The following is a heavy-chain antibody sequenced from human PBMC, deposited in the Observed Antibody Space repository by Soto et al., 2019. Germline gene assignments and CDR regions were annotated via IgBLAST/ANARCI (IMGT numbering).Heavy chain of an antibody. D-gene: IGHD3-10*01. Sequence: SVKVSCKASGFTFTNSAVQWVRQARGQRLEWIGWIVVGSGNTNYAQKFQERVTITRDMSTTTAYMELSSLRSEDTAVYYCAAGYYYYYYYYGMDVWGHVPTVTVS. V-gene: IGHV1-58*01. CDR1: GFTFTNSA. CDR2: IVVGSGNT. CDR3: AAGYYYYYYYYGMDV. J-gene: IGHJ6*02.